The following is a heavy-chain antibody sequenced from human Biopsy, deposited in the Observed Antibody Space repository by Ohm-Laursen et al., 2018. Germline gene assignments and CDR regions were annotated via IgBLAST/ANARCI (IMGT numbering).Heavy chain of an antibody. CDR1: GKTFSDYQ. D-gene: IGHD2-15*01. Sequence: TLSLICAVFGKTFSDYQWSWIRQPPGKGLEWIGQINQAGTTNYNPSLKSRVSISADASKYEFSLRLTSVTAADTAVYLCGNEVHGRDYWGLGAQVTVSS. V-gene: IGHV4-34*08. CDR2: INQAGTT. CDR3: GNEVHGRDY. J-gene: IGHJ4*02.